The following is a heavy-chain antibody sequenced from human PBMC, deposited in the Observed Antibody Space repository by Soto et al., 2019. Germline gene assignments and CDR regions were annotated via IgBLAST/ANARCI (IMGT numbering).Heavy chain of an antibody. CDR3: ARASGGYSSSSHFDY. V-gene: IGHV4-34*01. Sequence: SETLSLTCAVYGGSFSGYYWSWIRQPPGKGLEWIGEINHSGSTNYNPSLKSRVTISVDTSKNQFPLKLSSVTAADTAVYYCARASGGYSSSSHFDYWGQGTLVTVSS. CDR1: GGSFSGYY. J-gene: IGHJ4*02. CDR2: INHSGST. D-gene: IGHD5-12*01.